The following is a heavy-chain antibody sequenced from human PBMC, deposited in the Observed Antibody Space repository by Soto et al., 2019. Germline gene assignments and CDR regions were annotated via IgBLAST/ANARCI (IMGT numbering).Heavy chain of an antibody. J-gene: IGHJ4*02. CDR2: INSGGSST. V-gene: IGHV3-74*01. D-gene: IGHD2-15*01. Sequence: EVQLVESGGGLVQPGVSLRLSCAASGFTFSSYWMHWVRHAPGKGLVWVSRINSGGSSTSYADSVTGRFTISRDNAKNTLYLQMNSLRAEDTAVYYCVRTSLVVAAATREDYWGQGTLVTVSS. CDR1: GFTFSSYW. CDR3: VRTSLVVAAATREDY.